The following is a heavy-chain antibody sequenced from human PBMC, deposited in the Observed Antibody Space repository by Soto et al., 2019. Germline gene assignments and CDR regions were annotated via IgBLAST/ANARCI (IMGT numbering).Heavy chain of an antibody. CDR3: ARHHPLSTVTTTSAPFDP. J-gene: IGHJ5*02. V-gene: IGHV5-51*01. CDR1: GYSFTSYW. Sequence: GASLKISCKGSGYSFTSYWIGWVRQMPGKGLEWMGIIYPGDSDTRYSPSFQGQVTISADKSISTAYLQWSSLKASDTAMYYCARHHPLSTVTTTSAPFDPWGQGTLVTVSS. D-gene: IGHD4-17*01. CDR2: IYPGDSDT.